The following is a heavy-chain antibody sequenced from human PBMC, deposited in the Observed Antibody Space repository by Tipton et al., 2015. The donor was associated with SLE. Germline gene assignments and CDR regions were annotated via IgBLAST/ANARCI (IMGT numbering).Heavy chain of an antibody. D-gene: IGHD1-1*01. V-gene: IGHV4-4*07. CDR3: ARSQLGGYFYSLDV. CDR1: GGSISSYY. J-gene: IGHJ6*02. CDR2: IYTNENT. Sequence: TLSLTCTVSGGSISSYYWSWIRQPAGGGLEWIGRIYTNENTNYNPSLKSRVTISASTSKKEFSLKLNSMTAADSALYYCARSQLGGYFYSLDVWGQGTTVSVSS.